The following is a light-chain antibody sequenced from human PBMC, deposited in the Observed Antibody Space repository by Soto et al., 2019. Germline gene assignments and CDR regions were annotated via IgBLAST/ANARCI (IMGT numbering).Light chain of an antibody. V-gene: IGKV1-27*01. J-gene: IGKJ4*01. CDR1: QGISDS. CDR2: VAS. Sequence: DIQMTQSPSSLAASVGDRVTITCRASQGISDSFDWYQQKPGKPPQLLIYVASALHSGVPSRFSSSGSGTDFTLSISSLQPEDDATYFCQSYNSVPLSFGGGTKVEIK. CDR3: QSYNSVPLS.